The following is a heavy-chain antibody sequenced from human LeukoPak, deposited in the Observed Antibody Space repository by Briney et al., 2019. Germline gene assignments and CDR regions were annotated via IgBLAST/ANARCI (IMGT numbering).Heavy chain of an antibody. CDR1: GFTLSSYW. D-gene: IGHD3-10*01. CDR2: IKEDGSEK. CDR3: ARDWVAGVPFDALDI. J-gene: IGHJ3*02. V-gene: IGHV3-7*03. Sequence: GSLKLSCAASGFTLSSYWMSWVRQAPGKGLEWVANIKEDGSEKYYVDSVKGRFTISRDNAKNSLYLHMNSLTAEDTAMYYCARDWVAGVPFDALDIWGQGTMVSVSS.